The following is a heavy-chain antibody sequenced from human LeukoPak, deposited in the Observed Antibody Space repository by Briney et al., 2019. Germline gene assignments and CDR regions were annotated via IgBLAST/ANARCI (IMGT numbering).Heavy chain of an antibody. CDR2: IYTSGST. J-gene: IGHJ6*03. D-gene: IGHD6-13*01. Sequence: SETLSLTCTVSGGSISSGSYYWSWIRQPAGKGLEWIGRIYTSGSTNYNPSLKSRVTISVDTSKNQFSLKLSSVTAADTAVYYCAREVATVYYYYYMDVWGKGTTVTVSS. CDR1: GGSISSGSYY. V-gene: IGHV4-61*02. CDR3: AREVATVYYYYYMDV.